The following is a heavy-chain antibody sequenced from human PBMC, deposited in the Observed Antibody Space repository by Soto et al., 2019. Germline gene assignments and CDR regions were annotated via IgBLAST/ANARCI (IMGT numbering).Heavy chain of an antibody. V-gene: IGHV1-8*01. J-gene: IGHJ6*02. CDR1: GYTFTSYD. CDR3: ARRGLSSSSNFRYYYYGMDV. CDR2: MNPNSGNT. D-gene: IGHD6-6*01. Sequence: QVQLVQSGAEVKKPGASVKVSCKASGYTFTSYDINWVRQATGQGLEWMGWMNPNSGNTGYAQKFQGRVTLTSNTSISTAYMELSSLRSEDTAVYYCARRGLSSSSNFRYYYYGMDVWGQGTTVTVSS.